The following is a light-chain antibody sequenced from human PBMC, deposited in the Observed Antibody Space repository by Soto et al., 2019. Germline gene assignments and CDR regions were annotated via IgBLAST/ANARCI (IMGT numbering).Light chain of an antibody. CDR1: QSITTH. J-gene: IGKJ1*01. V-gene: IGKV3-15*01. Sequence: IVMTQSPGTLSLSAGDRATLSCRASQSITTHLAWYQQKPGQAPRLLIYGASTRATGVPARFSGGGSGTEFTLTISSLQSEDFAVYYCQQYNNWPWTFGQGTKVDIK. CDR3: QQYNNWPWT. CDR2: GAS.